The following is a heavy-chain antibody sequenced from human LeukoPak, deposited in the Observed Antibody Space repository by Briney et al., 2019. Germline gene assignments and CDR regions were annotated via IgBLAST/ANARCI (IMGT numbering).Heavy chain of an antibody. V-gene: IGHV3-74*01. J-gene: IGHJ4*02. CDR3: ARVVRYVLGVYYFDV. CDR2: ISTDGSKI. D-gene: IGHD3-10*02. Sequence: GGSLRLSCAASGFAPGANWMHWVRQAPGKGLVWVARISTDGSKISYADSVKGRFNISRDHAKNTVYLQMNSLRVDDTAVYYCARVVRYVLGVYYFDVWGQGTLVSVSS. CDR1: GFAPGANW.